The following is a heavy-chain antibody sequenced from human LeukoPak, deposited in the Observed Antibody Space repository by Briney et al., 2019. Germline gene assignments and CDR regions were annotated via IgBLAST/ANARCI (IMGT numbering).Heavy chain of an antibody. V-gene: IGHV3-11*01. D-gene: IGHD3-3*01. CDR2: ISSSGSTI. CDR1: GFTFSDYY. J-gene: IGHJ4*02. Sequence: PGGSLRLSCAASGFTFSDYYMSWIRQAPGKGLEWVSYISSSGSTIYYADSVKGRFTISRDNAKNSLYLQMNSLGAEDTAVYYCARGSYDFWSGYYPNDYWGQGTLVTVSS. CDR3: ARGSYDFWSGYYPNDY.